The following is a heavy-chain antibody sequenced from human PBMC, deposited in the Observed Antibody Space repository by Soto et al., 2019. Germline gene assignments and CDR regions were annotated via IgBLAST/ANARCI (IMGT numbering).Heavy chain of an antibody. V-gene: IGHV4-39*01. D-gene: IGHD3-10*01. CDR2: IYYSGST. Sequence: QLQLQESGPGLVKPSETLSLTCTVSGGSISSSSYYWGWIRQPPGKGLEWIGSIYYSGSTYYNPSLKSRVTISVDTSKNQFSLKLSSVTAADTAVYYCARLLVRGVFMGYFDYWGQGTLVTVSS. CDR3: ARLLVRGVFMGYFDY. J-gene: IGHJ4*02. CDR1: GGSISSSSYY.